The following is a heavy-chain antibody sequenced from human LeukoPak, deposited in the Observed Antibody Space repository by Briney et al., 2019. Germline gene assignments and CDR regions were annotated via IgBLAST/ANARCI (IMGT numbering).Heavy chain of an antibody. V-gene: IGHV4-31*11. CDR3: ARVCRDGYNCGDY. Sequence: SETLSLTCAVYGGSFSGYYWSWIRQHPGKGLEWIGYIYYSGSTYYNPSLKSRVTISVDTSKNQFSLKLSSVTAADTAVYYCARVCRDGYNCGDYWGQGTLVTVSS. CDR2: IYYSGST. J-gene: IGHJ4*02. CDR1: GGSFSGYY. D-gene: IGHD5-24*01.